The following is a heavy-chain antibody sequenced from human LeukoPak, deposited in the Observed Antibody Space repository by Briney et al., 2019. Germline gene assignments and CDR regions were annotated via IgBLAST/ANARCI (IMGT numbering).Heavy chain of an antibody. D-gene: IGHD2-2*03. Sequence: SETLSLTCAVYGGSFSGYYWSWIRQPPGKGLEWIGEINHSGSTNYNPSLKSRVTISGYTSKNQFSLELSSVTGADTAVYYCARALSLMDHDPWGQGTLVTVSS. J-gene: IGHJ5*02. CDR1: GGSFSGYY. CDR3: ARALSLMDHDP. CDR2: INHSGST. V-gene: IGHV4-34*01.